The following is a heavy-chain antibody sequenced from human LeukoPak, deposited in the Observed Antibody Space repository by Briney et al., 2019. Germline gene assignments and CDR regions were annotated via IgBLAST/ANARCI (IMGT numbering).Heavy chain of an antibody. D-gene: IGHD5-18*01. V-gene: IGHV4-59*01. J-gene: IGHJ4*02. CDR3: AREAMYSYGNNFDY. Sequence: ASETLSLTCTVSGGSISSYYWSWIRQPPGKGLEWIGYIYYTGSTDYNPSLKSRVALSVDTSKNQFSLKLSSVTAADTAVYYCAREAMYSYGNNFDYWGQGTLVTVSS. CDR1: GGSISSYY. CDR2: IYYTGST.